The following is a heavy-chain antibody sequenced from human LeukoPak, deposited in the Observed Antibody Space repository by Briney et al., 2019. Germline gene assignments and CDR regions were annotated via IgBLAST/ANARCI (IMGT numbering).Heavy chain of an antibody. CDR3: ARGRLERRGGLFNWFDP. CDR1: GGSISSYY. Sequence: PSETLSLTCTVSGGSISSYYWSWIRQPAGKGLEWIGYIYYSGSTNYNPSLKSRVTISVDTSKNQFSLKLSSVTAADTAVYYCARGRLERRGGLFNWFDPWGQGTLVTVSS. J-gene: IGHJ5*02. CDR2: IYYSGST. D-gene: IGHD1-1*01. V-gene: IGHV4-59*01.